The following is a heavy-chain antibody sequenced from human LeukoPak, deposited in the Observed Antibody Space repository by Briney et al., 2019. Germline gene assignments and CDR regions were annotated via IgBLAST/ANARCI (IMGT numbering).Heavy chain of an antibody. J-gene: IGHJ4*02. D-gene: IGHD3-3*01. CDR1: GFSFGINT. CDR2: ISDSGYKT. Sequence: PGGSLRLSCAASGFSFGINTMNWVRQTPERGLEWVSSISDSGYKTYYADSVRGRFTISRDNSKNTLFLQMDSLRAEDTALYYCAKMSRWNPPDDFWGQGTLVTVSS. CDR3: AKMSRWNPPDDF. V-gene: IGHV3-23*01.